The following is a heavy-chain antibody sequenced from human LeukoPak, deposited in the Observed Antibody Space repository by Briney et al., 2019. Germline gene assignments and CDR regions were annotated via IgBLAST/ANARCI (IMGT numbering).Heavy chain of an antibody. V-gene: IGHV3-66*01. J-gene: IGHJ4*02. CDR1: GFTFSSYS. D-gene: IGHD3-10*01. Sequence: GGSLRLSCAASGFTFSSYSMNWVRQAPGKGLEWVSVIYSGGSTYYADSVKGRFTISRDNSKNTLYLQMNSLRAEDTAVYYCARDRYYYGSGTVAGFDYWGQGTLVTVSS. CDR3: ARDRYYYGSGTVAGFDY. CDR2: IYSGGST.